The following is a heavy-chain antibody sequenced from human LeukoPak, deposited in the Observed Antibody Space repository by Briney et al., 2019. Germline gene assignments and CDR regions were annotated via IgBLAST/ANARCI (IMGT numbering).Heavy chain of an antibody. CDR1: GYTLTDLS. D-gene: IGHD1-26*01. CDR3: ATPYGIVGADDAFDI. V-gene: IGHV1-24*01. J-gene: IGHJ3*02. Sequence: GASVKVSCKVSGYTLTDLSLHWVRQAPGKGLEWMGGFDPEDGETTYAQKIQGRVTMTEDTYTDTAYMELSSLRSEDTAVYDCATPYGIVGADDAFDIWGQGTMVTVSS. CDR2: FDPEDGET.